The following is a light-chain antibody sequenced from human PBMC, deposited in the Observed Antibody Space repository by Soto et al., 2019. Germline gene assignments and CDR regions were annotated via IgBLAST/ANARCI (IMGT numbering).Light chain of an antibody. CDR1: SSDVGGYNS. CDR2: EVN. Sequence: QSVLTQPASVSGSPGQSITISCTGTSSDVGGYNSVSWYQQNPGKAPKLMIYEVNNRPSGVSNRFSGSKSGNTASLSISGLQAEDEADYYCSSYTSSSTLVFGGGTKLTVL. V-gene: IGLV2-14*01. CDR3: SSYTSSSTLV. J-gene: IGLJ2*01.